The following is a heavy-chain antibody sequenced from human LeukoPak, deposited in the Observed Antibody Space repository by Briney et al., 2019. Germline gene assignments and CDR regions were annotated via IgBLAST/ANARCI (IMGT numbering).Heavy chain of an antibody. CDR2: IWYDGSNK. V-gene: IGHV3-33*01. D-gene: IGHD6-19*01. J-gene: IGHJ4*02. CDR3: ARAARPSSGFDF. Sequence: GGSLRLSCAASGFTFSSYGMHWVRQAPGKGLEWVAVIWYDGSNKYYADSVKGRFTISRDNSKNTLYLQMNSLRAEDTAVYYCARAARPSSGFDFWGQGTLDTVSS. CDR1: GFTFSSYG.